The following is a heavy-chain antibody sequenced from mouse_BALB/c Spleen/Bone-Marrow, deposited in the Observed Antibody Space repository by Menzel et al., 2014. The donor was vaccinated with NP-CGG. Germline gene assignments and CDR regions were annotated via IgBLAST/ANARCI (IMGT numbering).Heavy chain of an antibody. CDR1: GYTFTSYW. D-gene: IGHD1-1*01. CDR3: ARHSSYAWYFDF. Sequence: VQLQQSGAELARPGASVKLSCKASGYTFTSYWMQWVKQRPGQGLEWIGAIYPGDGDTRFTQKFKGKATLTVDTSSSTAYVDLNSLTSEDSAVYYCARHSSYAWYFDFWGQGTTLTVSS. CDR2: IYPGDGDT. V-gene: IGHV1-87*01. J-gene: IGHJ2*01.